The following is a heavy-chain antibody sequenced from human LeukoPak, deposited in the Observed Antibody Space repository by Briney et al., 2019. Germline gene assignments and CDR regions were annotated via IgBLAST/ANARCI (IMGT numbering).Heavy chain of an antibody. CDR1: GFTFSSYS. J-gene: IGHJ4*02. CDR3: ENSQRGVVPAAKGPFDY. Sequence: GGSLRLSCAASGFTFSSYSMDWVRQAPGKGLEWVSYISSSSSTIYYADSVKGRFTISRDNAKNSLYLQMNSLRAEDQAVYHCENSQRGVVPAAKGPFDYWGQGTMVTVCS. V-gene: IGHV3-48*04. CDR2: ISSSSSTI. D-gene: IGHD2-2*01.